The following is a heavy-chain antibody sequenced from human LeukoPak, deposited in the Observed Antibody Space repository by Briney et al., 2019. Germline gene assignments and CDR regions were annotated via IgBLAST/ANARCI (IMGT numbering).Heavy chain of an antibody. D-gene: IGHD1-26*01. CDR2: IYYSGST. V-gene: IGHV4-59*01. CDR3: ARGSSGSYSMSGWFDP. J-gene: IGHJ5*02. CDR1: GGSISSYY. Sequence: SETLSLTCTVSGGSISSYYWSWIRQPPGKGLEWIGYIYYSGSTNYNPSLKRRVTISVDTSKNQFSLKLSSVTAADTAVYYCARGSSGSYSMSGWFDPWGQGTLVTVSS.